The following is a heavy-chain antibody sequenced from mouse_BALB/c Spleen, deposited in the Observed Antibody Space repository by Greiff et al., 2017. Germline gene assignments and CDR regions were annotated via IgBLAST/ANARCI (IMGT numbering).Heavy chain of an antibody. CDR2: INSNGGST. CDR1: GFTFSSYY. J-gene: IGHJ1*01. V-gene: IGHV5-6-2*01. CDR3: ARQVYGSSYNWYFDV. D-gene: IGHD1-1*01. Sequence: DVMLVESGGGLVKLGGSLKLSCAASGFTFSSYYMSWVRQTPEKRLELVAAINSNGGSTYYPDTVKGRFTISRDNAKNTLYLQMSSLKSEDTALYYCARQVYGSSYNWYFDVWGAGTTVTVSS.